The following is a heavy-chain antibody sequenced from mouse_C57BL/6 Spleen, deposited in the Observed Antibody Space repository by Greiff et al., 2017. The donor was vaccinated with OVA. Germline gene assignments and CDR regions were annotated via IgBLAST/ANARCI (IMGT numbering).Heavy chain of an antibody. CDR1: GYTFTSYG. CDR2: IYPRSGNT. J-gene: IGHJ4*01. Sequence: QVQLQQSGAELARPGASVKLSCKASGYTFTSYGISWVKQRTGQGLEWIGEIYPRSGNTYYNEKFKGKATLTADKSSSTAYMELSSLTSEGSAVYCCARGYYCSSDYAMDYWGQGTSVTVSS. CDR3: ARGYYCSSDYAMDY. D-gene: IGHD1-1*01. V-gene: IGHV1-81*01.